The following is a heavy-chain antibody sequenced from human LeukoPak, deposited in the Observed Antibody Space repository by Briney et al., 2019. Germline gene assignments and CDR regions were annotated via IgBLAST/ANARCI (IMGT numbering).Heavy chain of an antibody. V-gene: IGHV3-73*01. J-gene: IGHJ4*02. D-gene: IGHD6-19*01. Sequence: GGSLRLSCATSGFTFRGSAMHGVRQASGKGLEWVGRIRGRANSYATAYAASVKGRFTISRDDSRNTAYLQMNSLKTEDTAVYYCTRHPDSSGWSPGVDYWGQGTLVTVSS. CDR3: TRHPDSSGWSPGVDY. CDR1: GFTFRGSA. CDR2: IRGRANSYAT.